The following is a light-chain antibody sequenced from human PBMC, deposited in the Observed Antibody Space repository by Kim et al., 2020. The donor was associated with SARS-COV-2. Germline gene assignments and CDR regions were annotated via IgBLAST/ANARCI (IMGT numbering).Light chain of an antibody. CDR1: QSVRNN. CDR3: QQYNDWPLLT. Sequence: SPGERVTLSDRASQSVRNNLAWYQQRPGQAPRLLIYGASTRATDVSDRFSGSGSGTEFTLTIRSLQSEDLAVYYCQQYNDWPLLTFGGGTKLEI. J-gene: IGKJ4*01. CDR2: GAS. V-gene: IGKV3-15*01.